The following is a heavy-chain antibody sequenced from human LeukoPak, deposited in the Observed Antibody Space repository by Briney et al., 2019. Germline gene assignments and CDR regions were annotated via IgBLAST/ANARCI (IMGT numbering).Heavy chain of an antibody. J-gene: IGHJ4*02. V-gene: IGHV3-21*01. CDR3: ASARVGAIEY. D-gene: IGHD1-26*01. Sequence: GGPLRLSCAASGFTFSSYSMNWVRQAPGKGLEWVSSISSSSSYIYYADSVKGRFTISRDNAKNSLYLQMNSLRAEDTAVYYCASARVGAIEYWGQGTLVTVSS. CDR2: ISSSSSYI. CDR1: GFTFSSYS.